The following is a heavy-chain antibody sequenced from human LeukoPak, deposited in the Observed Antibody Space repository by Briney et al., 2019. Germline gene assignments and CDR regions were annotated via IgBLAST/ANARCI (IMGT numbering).Heavy chain of an antibody. V-gene: IGHV3-33*08. CDR3: ARGGHCSTTSCSNYDGMDV. D-gene: IGHD2-2*01. CDR2: TWYDGSNK. Sequence: PGGSLRLSCAASGITFYNYWMSWVRQAPGKGLEWVAATWYDGSNKYYADSVKGRFTISRDNSRNTLYLQMNSLRAEDTAVYFCARGGHCSTTSCSNYDGMDVWGQGTTLSVSS. J-gene: IGHJ6*02. CDR1: GITFYNYW.